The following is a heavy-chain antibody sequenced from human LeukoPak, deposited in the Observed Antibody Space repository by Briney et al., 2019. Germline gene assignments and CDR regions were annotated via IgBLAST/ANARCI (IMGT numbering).Heavy chain of an antibody. CDR3: AQGGSPGDLDY. J-gene: IGHJ4*02. CDR2: INGDGSST. Sequence: PGGSLRLSCVASGFTLSSYYMHWVRQVPGKGLVWVSCINGDGSSTKYADSVKGRFTISRDNAKNTLYLQVNSLRAEDTAVYYCAQGGSPGDLDYWGRGTLVTVSS. CDR1: GFTLSSYY. V-gene: IGHV3-74*01. D-gene: IGHD2-15*01.